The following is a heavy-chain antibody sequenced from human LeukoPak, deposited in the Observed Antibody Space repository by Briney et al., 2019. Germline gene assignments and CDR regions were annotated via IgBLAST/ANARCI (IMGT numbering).Heavy chain of an antibody. CDR1: GGSVSSYY. D-gene: IGHD6-25*01. CDR3: ATEGGGPRWLDP. Sequence: PSETLSLTCSVSGGSVSSYYWSWIRQPAGKGLEWIGRISASGSSNYNPSLRSRVIMSVDTPKNQFSLNLSSVTAAVTAVYYCATEGGGPRWLDPWGQGTLVTVSS. J-gene: IGHJ5*02. CDR2: ISASGSS. V-gene: IGHV4-4*07.